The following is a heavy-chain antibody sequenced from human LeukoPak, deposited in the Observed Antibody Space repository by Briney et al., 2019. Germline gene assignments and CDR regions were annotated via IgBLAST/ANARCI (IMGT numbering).Heavy chain of an antibody. D-gene: IGHD6-19*01. CDR2: IYSGGAT. CDR3: ARRGSGWEDGYFDL. Sequence: GGSLRLSCAVSAFTVSSNYMGWVRQPPVKGLEWVSLIYSGGATYYADSVKGRFTISRDNSKNMLYLQMNSLRAEDTAVYYCARRGSGWEDGYFDLWGRGTLVTVSS. J-gene: IGHJ2*01. CDR1: AFTVSSNY. V-gene: IGHV3-53*01.